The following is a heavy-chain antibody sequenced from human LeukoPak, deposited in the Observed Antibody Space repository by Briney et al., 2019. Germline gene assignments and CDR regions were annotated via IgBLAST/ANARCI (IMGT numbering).Heavy chain of an antibody. CDR1: GGSISSSSYY. D-gene: IGHD5-18*01. CDR3: ARSGYSYGADAFDI. CDR2: IYYSGST. V-gene: IGHV4-39*07. Sequence: SETLSLTCTVSGGSISSSSYYWGWIRQPPGKGLEWTGSIYYSGSTYYNPSLKSRVTISVDTSKNQFSLKLSSVTAADTAVYYCARSGYSYGADAFDIWGQGTMVTVSS. J-gene: IGHJ3*02.